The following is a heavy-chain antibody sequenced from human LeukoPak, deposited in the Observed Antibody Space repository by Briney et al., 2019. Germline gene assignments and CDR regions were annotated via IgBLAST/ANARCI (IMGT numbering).Heavy chain of an antibody. D-gene: IGHD3-22*01. Sequence: GGSLRLSCAASGFTFRSHAMSWVRQAPGKGVEWDSSIVGSGDNTYYADSVKGRFTISRDNSKNTLYLQMNSLTAEDTALYYCAKYYYDSSRQGMDVWGQGTTVTVSS. CDR1: GFTFRSHA. V-gene: IGHV3-23*01. J-gene: IGHJ6*02. CDR2: IVGSGDNT. CDR3: AKYYYDSSRQGMDV.